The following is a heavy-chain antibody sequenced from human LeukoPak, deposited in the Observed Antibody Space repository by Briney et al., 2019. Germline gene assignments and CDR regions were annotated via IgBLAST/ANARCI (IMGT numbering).Heavy chain of an antibody. V-gene: IGHV3-48*04. CDR2: ISSSSSTI. D-gene: IGHD1-1*01. CDR3: ARDPLHWNDGVDDSFDI. Sequence: GGSLRLSCAASGFTFSSYSMNWVRQAPGKGLEWVSYISSSSSTIYYADSVKGRFTISRDNTKNSLYLQMNSLRVEDTAVYYCARDPLHWNDGVDDSFDIWGQGTMVTVSS. J-gene: IGHJ3*02. CDR1: GFTFSSYS.